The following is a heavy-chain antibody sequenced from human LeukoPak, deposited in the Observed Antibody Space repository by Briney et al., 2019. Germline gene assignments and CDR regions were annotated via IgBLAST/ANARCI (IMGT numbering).Heavy chain of an antibody. V-gene: IGHV3-9*01. Sequence: PGGSLRLSCAASGFIFDDYAMHWVRQAPGKGLEWVSGISWNGGRTAYADSVKGRLTISRDNAKNSLYLQMNSLRAEDTALYYCANPIYDSSGYTIVGFDYWGQGTLVTVSS. CDR2: ISWNGGRT. J-gene: IGHJ4*02. CDR3: ANPIYDSSGYTIVGFDY. CDR1: GFIFDDYA. D-gene: IGHD3-22*01.